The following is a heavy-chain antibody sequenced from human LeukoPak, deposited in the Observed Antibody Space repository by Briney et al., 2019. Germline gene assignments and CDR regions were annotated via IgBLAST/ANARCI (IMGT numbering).Heavy chain of an antibody. CDR3: ARGSYSGYDYFDY. V-gene: IGHV3-21*01. D-gene: IGHD5-12*01. Sequence: GGSLRLSCAASGFTFSSYSMNWVRQAPGKGLGWVSSISSSSSYIYYADSVKGRFTISRDNAKNSLYLQMNSLRAEDTAVYYCARGSYSGYDYFDYWGQGTLVTVSS. J-gene: IGHJ4*02. CDR1: GFTFSSYS. CDR2: ISSSSSYI.